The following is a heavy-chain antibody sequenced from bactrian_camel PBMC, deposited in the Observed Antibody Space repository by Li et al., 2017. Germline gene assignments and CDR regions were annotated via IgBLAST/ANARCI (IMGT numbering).Heavy chain of an antibody. CDR2: FDADGTT. CDR3: ATAPDYCSGGVCPADFGH. V-gene: IGHV3S55*01. D-gene: IGHD2*01. J-gene: IGHJ6*01. Sequence: HVQLVESGGGSVQAGGSLRLSCAASGFADDTNCMGWFRQAPGKERVGVAAFDADGTTSYAHSVQGRFTISLDKAKEGNSTLYLQMDNLKPEDTALYYCATAPDYCSGGVCPADFGHWGQGTQVTVS. CDR1: GFADDTNC.